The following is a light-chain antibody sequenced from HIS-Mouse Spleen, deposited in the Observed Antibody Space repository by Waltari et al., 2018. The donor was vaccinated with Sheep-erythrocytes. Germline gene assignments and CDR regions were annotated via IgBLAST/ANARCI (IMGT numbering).Light chain of an antibody. CDR1: SSDVGGYNY. CDR2: DVS. CDR3: QSYDSSLSGSV. V-gene: IGLV2-11*01. Sequence: QSALTQPRSVSGSPGQSVTISCTGTSSDVGGYNYVSWYQQHPGKAPKLMIYDVSNRPSGVPARFSGSKSGTSASLAITGLQAEDEADYYCQSYDSSLSGSVFGGGTKLTVL. J-gene: IGLJ3*02.